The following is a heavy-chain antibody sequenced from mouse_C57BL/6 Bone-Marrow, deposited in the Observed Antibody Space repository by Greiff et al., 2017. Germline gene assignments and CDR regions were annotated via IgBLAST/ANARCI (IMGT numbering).Heavy chain of an antibody. J-gene: IGHJ4*01. V-gene: IGHV14-4*01. Sequence: VQLQQSGAELVRPGASVKLSCTASGFNIKDDYMHWVKQRPEQGLEWIGWIDPENGDTEYASKFQGKATITADTSSNTAYLQLSSLTSEDTAVYYCTTEGYCSSCAMDYWGQGTSVPVSS. CDR2: IDPENGDT. D-gene: IGHD1-1*01. CDR1: GFNIKDDY. CDR3: TTEGYCSSCAMDY.